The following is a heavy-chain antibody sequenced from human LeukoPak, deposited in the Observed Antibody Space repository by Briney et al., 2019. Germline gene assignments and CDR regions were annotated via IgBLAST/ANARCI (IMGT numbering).Heavy chain of an antibody. V-gene: IGHV1-69*01. CDR2: IIPIFGTA. CDR1: GGTFSSYA. D-gene: IGHD3-9*01. CDR3: AIGYDILTGYSIYYYYYYMDV. J-gene: IGHJ6*03. Sequence: GSSVKVSCKASGGTFSSYAISWVRQAPGQGLEWIGGIIPIFGTANYAQKFQGRVTITADESTSTAYMELSSLRSEDTAVYYCAIGYDILTGYSIYYYYYYMDVRGKGTTVTVSS.